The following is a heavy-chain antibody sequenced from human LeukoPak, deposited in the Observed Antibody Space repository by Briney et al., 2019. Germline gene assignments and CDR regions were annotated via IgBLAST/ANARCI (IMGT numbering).Heavy chain of an antibody. CDR2: IKQDESEI. V-gene: IGHV3-7*01. J-gene: IGHJ4*02. CDR3: ARDRIVGPTVLDY. D-gene: IGHD1-26*01. Sequence: ETLSLTCTVSGDSISSNSYYWGWIRQPPGKGLEWVANIKQDESEIYYVDSVKGRFTISRDNAKNSLYLQMNSLRAEDTALYYCARDRIVGPTVLDYWGQGTLVTVSS. CDR1: GDSISSNS.